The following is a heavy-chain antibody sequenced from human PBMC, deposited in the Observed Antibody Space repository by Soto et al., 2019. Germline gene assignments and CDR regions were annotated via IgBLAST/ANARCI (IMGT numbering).Heavy chain of an antibody. V-gene: IGHV4-39*01. CDR2: IYYSGST. D-gene: IGHD3-22*01. Sequence: QLQLQESGPGLVKPSETLSLTCTVSGDSISSSSYYWGWIRQPPGKGLEWIGSIYYSGSTYYNPSLKSRVPISVDTSKNQFSLKLSSVTAADTAVYYCARSVADYYDSSDYFYFDYWGQGTLVTVSS. J-gene: IGHJ4*02. CDR3: ARSVADYYDSSDYFYFDY. CDR1: GDSISSSSYY.